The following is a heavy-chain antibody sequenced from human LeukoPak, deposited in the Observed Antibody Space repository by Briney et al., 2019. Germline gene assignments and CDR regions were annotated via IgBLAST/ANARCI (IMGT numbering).Heavy chain of an antibody. D-gene: IGHD2-15*01. CDR2: INSDGSST. CDR3: ARDSIVVVVAALDHYYYYGMDV. V-gene: IGHV3-74*01. J-gene: IGHJ6*02. CDR1: GFTFSSYW. Sequence: GGSLRLSCAASGFTFSSYWMHWVRQAPGKGLVWVSRINSDGSSTSYADSVKGRFTISRDNAKNTLYLQMNSLRAEDTAVYYCARDSIVVVVAALDHYYYYGMDVWGQGTTVTVSS.